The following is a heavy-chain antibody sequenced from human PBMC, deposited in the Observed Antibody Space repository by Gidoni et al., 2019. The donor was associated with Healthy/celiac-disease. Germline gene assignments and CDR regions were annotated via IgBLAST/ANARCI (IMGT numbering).Heavy chain of an antibody. CDR3: ASHGSGSYLTPYYYYGMDV. Sequence: QVQLVQSGAEVKKPGASVKVSCKASGYTFTSYYMHWVRQAPGQGLEWMGIINPSGGSTSYAQKFQGRVTMTRDTSTSTVYMELSSLRSEDTAVYYCASHGSGSYLTPYYYYGMDVWGQGTTVTVSS. J-gene: IGHJ6*02. D-gene: IGHD3-10*01. V-gene: IGHV1-46*01. CDR1: GYTFTSYY. CDR2: INPSGGST.